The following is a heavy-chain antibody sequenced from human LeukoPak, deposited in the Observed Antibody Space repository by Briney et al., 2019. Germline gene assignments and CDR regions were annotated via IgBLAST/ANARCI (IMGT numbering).Heavy chain of an antibody. Sequence: PSETLSLTCTVSGGSISSSSYYWGWIRQPPGKGLEWIGSIYYSGSTYYNPSLKSRVTISVDTSKNQFSLKLSSVTAADTAVYYCASYDFWSGYPRSYYFDYWGQGTLVTVSS. D-gene: IGHD3-3*01. CDR3: ASYDFWSGYPRSYYFDY. CDR2: IYYSGST. V-gene: IGHV4-39*01. J-gene: IGHJ4*02. CDR1: GGSISSSSYY.